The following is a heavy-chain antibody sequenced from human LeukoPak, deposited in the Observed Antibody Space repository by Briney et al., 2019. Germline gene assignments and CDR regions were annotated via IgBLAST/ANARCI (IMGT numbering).Heavy chain of an antibody. CDR3: ARDLDYVHALDI. Sequence: GGSLRLSCAASGFTFSSYNMNWVRQAPGKGLEWVSYISSSSSNIDYADSVKGRFTISRHNAKSSLFLQMNSLRAEDTAVYYCARDLDYVHALDIWGQGTVVTVSS. J-gene: IGHJ3*02. V-gene: IGHV3-48*01. CDR2: ISSSSSNI. CDR1: GFTFSSYN. D-gene: IGHD4-17*01.